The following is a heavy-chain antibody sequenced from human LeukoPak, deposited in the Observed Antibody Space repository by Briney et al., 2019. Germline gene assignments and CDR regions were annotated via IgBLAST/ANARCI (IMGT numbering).Heavy chain of an antibody. Sequence: SETLSLTCTVSGYSISSGYYWDWIRQPPGKGLEWIGSIYHSGSTYYNPSLKSRVTISVDTSKNQFSLQVYSVTAADTAVYYCARVSYDSSGYYWENPYFDYWGQGTLVTVSS. CDR3: ARVSYDSSGYYWENPYFDY. V-gene: IGHV4-38-2*02. D-gene: IGHD3-22*01. CDR1: GYSISSGYY. J-gene: IGHJ4*02. CDR2: IYHSGST.